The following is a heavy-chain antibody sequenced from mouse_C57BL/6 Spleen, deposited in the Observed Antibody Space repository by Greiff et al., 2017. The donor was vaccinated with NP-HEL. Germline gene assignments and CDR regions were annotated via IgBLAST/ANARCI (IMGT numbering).Heavy chain of an antibody. Sequence: VQLQQSGAELVMPGASVKLSCKASGYTFTSYWMHWVKQRPGQGLEWIGEIDPSDSYTNYNQKFKGKSTLTVDKSSSTAYMQLSSLTSEDSAVYYCARAATAQDAMDYWGQGTSVTVSS. D-gene: IGHD3-2*02. CDR3: ARAATAQDAMDY. CDR1: GYTFTSYW. V-gene: IGHV1-69*01. J-gene: IGHJ4*01. CDR2: IDPSDSYT.